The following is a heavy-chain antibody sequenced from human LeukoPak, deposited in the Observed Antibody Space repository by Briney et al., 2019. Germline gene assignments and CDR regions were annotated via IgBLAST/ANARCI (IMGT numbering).Heavy chain of an antibody. V-gene: IGHV3-9*03. CDR3: AKDISQQLWSDAFDI. Sequence: PGGSLRLSCAASGFTFDDYAMHWVRQAPGKGLEWVSGISWNSGSIGYADSVKGRFTISRDNAKNSLYLQMNSLRAEDMALYYCAKDISQQLWSDAFDIWGQGTMVTVSS. CDR2: ISWNSGSI. CDR1: GFTFDDYA. D-gene: IGHD6-13*01. J-gene: IGHJ3*02.